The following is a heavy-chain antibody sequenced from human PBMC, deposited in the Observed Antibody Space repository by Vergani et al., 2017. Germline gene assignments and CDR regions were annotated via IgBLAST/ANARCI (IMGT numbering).Heavy chain of an antibody. CDR2: INPSGGHT. D-gene: IGHD3-9*01. Sequence: QVQVVQSGAEVKKSGASVKVSCKTSGYTFSNYYMHLVRQAPGQGLEWMGIINPSGGHTNYAQKFQGRVTMTRATSPSTVYMELSSLRSEDTAIYYCARGDYGILSGYRFWGQGTPVTVSA. CDR1: GYTFSNYY. CDR3: ARGDYGILSGYRF. V-gene: IGHV1-46*03. J-gene: IGHJ4*02.